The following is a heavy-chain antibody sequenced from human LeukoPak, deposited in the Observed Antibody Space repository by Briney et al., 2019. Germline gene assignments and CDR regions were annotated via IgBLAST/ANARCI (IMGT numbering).Heavy chain of an antibody. Sequence: GGSLRLSCAASGFTFSSYSMNWVRQAPGKGLEWVSYISSSSSTIYYADSVKGRFTISRDNAKNSLYLQMNSLRAEDTALYHCARVVVPAAIDYYYMTSGAKGPRSPSP. V-gene: IGHV3-48*04. CDR2: ISSSSSTI. CDR3: ARVVVPAAIDYYYMTS. D-gene: IGHD2-2*01. J-gene: IGHJ6*03. CDR1: GFTFSSYS.